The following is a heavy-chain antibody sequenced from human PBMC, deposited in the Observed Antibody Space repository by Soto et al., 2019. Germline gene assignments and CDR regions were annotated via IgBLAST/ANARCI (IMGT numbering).Heavy chain of an antibody. J-gene: IGHJ6*02. Sequence: QVQLVQSGAEVKKPGASVKVSCKTSGYTFTSYDISWVRQATGHGLEWMGWMNPNSGNTGYAQKFQGRVTMTRNTSISTAYMDLSSLRSEDTAVYYCAREVVSRGMDVWGQGTTVTVSS. CDR2: MNPNSGNT. D-gene: IGHD3-22*01. V-gene: IGHV1-8*01. CDR3: AREVVSRGMDV. CDR1: GYTFTSYD.